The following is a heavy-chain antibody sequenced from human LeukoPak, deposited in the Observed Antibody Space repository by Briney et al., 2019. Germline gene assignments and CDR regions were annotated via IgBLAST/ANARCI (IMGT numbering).Heavy chain of an antibody. CDR2: IKSKTDGGTT. CDR3: TTRGPRNSGSYDDY. D-gene: IGHD1-26*01. J-gene: IGHJ4*02. Sequence: GGSLRLSCAASGFTFSNAWMSWVRQAPGKGLEWVGRIKSKTDGGTTDYAAPVKGRFTISRDDSKNTLYLQMNSLKTEDTAVYYCTTRGPRNSGSYDDYWGQGTLVTVSS. CDR1: GFTFSNAW. V-gene: IGHV3-15*01.